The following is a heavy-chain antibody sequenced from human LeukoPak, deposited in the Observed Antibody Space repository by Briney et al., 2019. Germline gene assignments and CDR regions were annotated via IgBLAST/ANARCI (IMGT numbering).Heavy chain of an antibody. CDR1: GFTFSSYW. CDR2: ISGDGSST. Sequence: GGSLRLSCAASGFTFSSYWMYWVRQAPGKGLVCVSRISGDGSSTHYADSVKGRFTISRDNAKNTLSLQMNSLRAEDTAVYYCARDDSGSSGYWGQGTLVAVSS. J-gene: IGHJ4*02. D-gene: IGHD1-26*01. V-gene: IGHV3-74*01. CDR3: ARDDSGSSGY.